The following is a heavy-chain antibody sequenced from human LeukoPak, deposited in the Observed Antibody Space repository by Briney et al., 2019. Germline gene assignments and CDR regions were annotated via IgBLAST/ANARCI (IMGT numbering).Heavy chain of an antibody. J-gene: IGHJ4*02. Sequence: GGSLRLSCAASGFTFISYSMSWVRQAPGKGLEWVSSISSSSSYIYYADSVKGRVTISRDNAKNSLDLQMNSLRPEDTAVYYCARDLRYSSSWYLSPFDYWGQGTLVTVSS. CDR2: ISSSSSYI. V-gene: IGHV3-21*01. CDR3: ARDLRYSSSWYLSPFDY. D-gene: IGHD6-13*01. CDR1: GFTFISYS.